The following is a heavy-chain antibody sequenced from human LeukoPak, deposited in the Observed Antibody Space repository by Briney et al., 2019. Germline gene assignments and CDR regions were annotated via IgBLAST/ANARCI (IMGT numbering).Heavy chain of an antibody. Sequence: GRSLRLACAASGFTFSSYCMHWVRQAPGKGLEWVAVIPYDGSNKYYADSVKDRFTISRDNSKNTLYLQMNSLRAEDTAVYYCANEVAAAGMIFDYWGQGTLVTVSS. CDR3: ANEVAAAGMIFDY. V-gene: IGHV3-30*18. J-gene: IGHJ4*02. CDR2: IPYDGSNK. CDR1: GFTFSSYC. D-gene: IGHD6-13*01.